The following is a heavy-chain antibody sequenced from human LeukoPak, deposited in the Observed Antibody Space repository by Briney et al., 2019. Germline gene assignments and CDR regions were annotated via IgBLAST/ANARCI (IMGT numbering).Heavy chain of an antibody. D-gene: IGHD3-16*02. CDR3: ARDLIGQHRAKDWFDP. J-gene: IGHJ5*02. CDR1: GYTFTSYY. V-gene: IGHV1-46*01. Sequence: ASVKVSCKASGYTFTSYYMHWVRQAPGQGLEWMGIINPSGGSTSYSQKFQGRVTMTRDTSTSTVYMELSSLRSEDTAVYYCARDLIGQHRAKDWFDPWGQGTLVTVSS. CDR2: INPSGGST.